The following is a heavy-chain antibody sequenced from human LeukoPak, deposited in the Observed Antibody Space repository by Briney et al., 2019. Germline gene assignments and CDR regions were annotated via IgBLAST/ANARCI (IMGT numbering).Heavy chain of an antibody. CDR1: GFTVSSNY. J-gene: IGHJ6*02. V-gene: IGHV3-66*01. CDR2: IYSAGST. D-gene: IGHD6-13*01. CDR3: ARSKPPAVKDYYGLDV. Sequence: GGSLRLSCAASGFTVSSNYMNWVRQAPGRGLEWVSVIYSAGSTYYVDSVKGRFTISRDTSKNTLYLLMNSLRAEDTAVYFCARSKPPAVKDYYGLDVWGQGTAVTVSS.